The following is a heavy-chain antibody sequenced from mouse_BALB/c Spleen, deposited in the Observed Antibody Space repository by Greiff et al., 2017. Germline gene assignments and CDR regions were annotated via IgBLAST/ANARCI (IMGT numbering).Heavy chain of an antibody. CDR2: IDPENGNT. V-gene: IGHV14-1*02. J-gene: IGHJ1*01. CDR3: ARSPYGNYCYFDD. CDR1: GFNIKDYY. D-gene: IGHD2-1*01. Sequence: VQLQQSGAELVRPGALVKLSCKASGFNIKDYYMHWVKRRPEQGLEWIGWIDPENGNTIYDPKFQGKASITADTSSNTAYLQLSSLTSEDTAVYYCARSPYGNYCYFDDWGAGTTVTVSS.